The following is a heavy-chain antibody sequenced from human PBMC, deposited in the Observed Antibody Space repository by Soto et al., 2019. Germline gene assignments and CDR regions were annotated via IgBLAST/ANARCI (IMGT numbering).Heavy chain of an antibody. V-gene: IGHV4-30-2*01. J-gene: IGHJ5*02. CDR2: IYHSGST. Sequence: PSETLSLTCAVSGGSISSGGYSWSWIRQPPGKGLEWIGYIYHSGSTYYNPSLKSRVTISVDRSKNQFSLKLSSVTAADTAVYYCASSTYYDFWSGYFSWGQGTLVTVPQ. CDR1: GGSISSGGYS. D-gene: IGHD3-3*01. CDR3: ASSTYYDFWSGYFS.